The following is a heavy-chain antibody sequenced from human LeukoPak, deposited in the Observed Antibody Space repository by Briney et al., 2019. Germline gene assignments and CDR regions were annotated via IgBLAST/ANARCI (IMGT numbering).Heavy chain of an antibody. CDR1: GYTFTRYY. J-gene: IGHJ4*02. CDR2: INSSGGST. Sequence: ASVKVSCKASGYTFTRYYMHWVRQAPGQGLEWMGIINSSGGSTNYAQKFQGRVTMTRDTSTSTVYMDLSSLRSEDTAVYYCARGRRLGELSLWGQGTLVTVSS. CDR3: ARGRRLGELSL. V-gene: IGHV1-46*01. D-gene: IGHD3-16*02.